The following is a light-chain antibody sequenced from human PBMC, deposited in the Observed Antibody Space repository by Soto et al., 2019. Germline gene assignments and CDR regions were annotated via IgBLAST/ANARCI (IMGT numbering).Light chain of an antibody. CDR3: NSYTSTSPPYV. CDR2: DVS. CDR1: NSDIGRYNF. Sequence: QSVLTQPASVSGSAGQSISISCTGTNSDIGRYNFVSWYQQRPGQAPQLLIFDVSNRPSGISDRFSGSKSGTTASLTISGLQAVDEADYYCNSYTSTSPPYVFGTG. J-gene: IGLJ1*01. V-gene: IGLV2-14*01.